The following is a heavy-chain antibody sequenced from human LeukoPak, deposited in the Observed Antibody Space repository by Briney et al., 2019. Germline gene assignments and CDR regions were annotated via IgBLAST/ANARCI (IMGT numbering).Heavy chain of an antibody. V-gene: IGHV1-8*01. CDR1: GYTFISFD. CDR3: ARQALDYSSGFDY. J-gene: IGHJ4*02. Sequence: GASVTVSCKASGYTFISFDIDWVRQATGQGLEWMGWMSPKSGNTGYAQKFQGRVTITRNTSISTAYMELSSLRSEDTAVYYCARQALDYSSGFDYWGQGTLVTVSS. CDR2: MSPKSGNT. D-gene: IGHD4-11*01.